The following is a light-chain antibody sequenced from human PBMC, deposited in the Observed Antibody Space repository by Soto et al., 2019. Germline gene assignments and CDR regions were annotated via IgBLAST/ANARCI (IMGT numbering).Light chain of an antibody. V-gene: IGKV3-15*01. Sequence: EVVMTQSPATLSVSPGERATLSCRASQSVGSNVALYQQKAGQAPRLLLYGASTRATGIPARISGSWSGTEFTLTISSLQPEDFATYYCQQSYSTPLTFGGGTKVDIK. CDR1: QSVGSN. CDR3: QQSYSTPLT. J-gene: IGKJ4*01. CDR2: GAS.